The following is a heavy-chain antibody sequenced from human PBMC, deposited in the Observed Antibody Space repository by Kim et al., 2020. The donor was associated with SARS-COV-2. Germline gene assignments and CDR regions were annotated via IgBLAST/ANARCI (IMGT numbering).Heavy chain of an antibody. CDR1: GFPFTNAW. Sequence: GGSLRLSCAASGFPFTNAWMTWVRQAPGKGLEWVGRIKSQTDGGTTDYAAPVKGRFTISRDDSENTLYLQMNRLKTEDTALYYCGSGYPDYWGQGTLVTVSS. V-gene: IGHV3-15*01. J-gene: IGHJ4*02. D-gene: IGHD3-3*01. CDR2: IKSQTDGGTT. CDR3: GSGYPDY.